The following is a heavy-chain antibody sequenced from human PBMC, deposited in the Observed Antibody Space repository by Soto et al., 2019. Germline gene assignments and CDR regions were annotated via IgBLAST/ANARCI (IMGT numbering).Heavy chain of an antibody. Sequence: SETLSLPCAVYGGSFSGYDWSWIRQPPGKGLEGIGEINHSGSTNYNPSLKSRVTISVDTSKNQFSLKLTSVTAADTALYFCARIVVGVTADYWGQGTLVTVSS. CDR3: ARIVVGVTADY. V-gene: IGHV4-34*01. CDR2: INHSGST. D-gene: IGHD1-26*01. CDR1: GGSFSGYD. J-gene: IGHJ4*02.